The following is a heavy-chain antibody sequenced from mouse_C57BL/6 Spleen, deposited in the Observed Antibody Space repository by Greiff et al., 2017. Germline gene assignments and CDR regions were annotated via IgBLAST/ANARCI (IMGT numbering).Heavy chain of an antibody. CDR2: ISNGGGST. V-gene: IGHV5-12*01. D-gene: IGHD2-2*01. Sequence: EVQLVESGGGLVQPGGSLKLSCAASGFTFSDYYMYWVRQTPEKRLEWVAYISNGGGSTYYPDTVKGRFTISRDNAKNTLYLQMSRLKSEDTAMYYCARHGLQGLDYAMDYWGQGTSVTVSS. J-gene: IGHJ4*01. CDR1: GFTFSDYY. CDR3: ARHGLQGLDYAMDY.